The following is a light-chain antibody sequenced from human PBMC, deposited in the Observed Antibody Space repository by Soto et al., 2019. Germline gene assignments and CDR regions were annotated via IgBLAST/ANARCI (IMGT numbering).Light chain of an antibody. V-gene: IGKV3-11*01. Sequence: EIVLSQSPATLSLSPGERATLSCRASQSVSGYLAWYQQKPGQAPRLLIYDASNRATGITARFSGSRSGTDFTLTISSLEPEDFAVYYCQQRSTFTFGQGARLEIK. CDR3: QQRSTFT. CDR2: DAS. J-gene: IGKJ5*01. CDR1: QSVSGY.